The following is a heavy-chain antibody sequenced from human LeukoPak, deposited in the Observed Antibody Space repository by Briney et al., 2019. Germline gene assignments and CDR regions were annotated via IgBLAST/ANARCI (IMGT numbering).Heavy chain of an antibody. Sequence: QSGGSLRLSCAASGFTFSSYGMHWVRQAPGKGLEWVANIKQGGTEKHYVDSVKGRFTISRDNAKNSVYLQMNSLRAEDTAVYYCARDLGFGWFGEFTFDYWGQGTLVTVSS. J-gene: IGHJ4*02. D-gene: IGHD3-10*01. CDR3: ARDLGFGWFGEFTFDY. CDR1: GFTFSSYG. V-gene: IGHV3-7*01. CDR2: IKQGGTEK.